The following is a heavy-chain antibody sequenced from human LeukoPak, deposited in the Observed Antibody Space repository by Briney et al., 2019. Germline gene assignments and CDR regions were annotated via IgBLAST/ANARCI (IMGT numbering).Heavy chain of an antibody. J-gene: IGHJ4*02. CDR3: ARGLGSPVGRNY. CDR1: GYTFTSYD. V-gene: IGHV1-8*01. CDR2: MNPNSGTT. Sequence: VASVKVSCKASGYTFTSYDINWVRQATGQGLEWMGWMNPNSGTTGYAQKFQGRVTMTTNTSINTAYMELSSLRSEDTAVYYCARGLGSPVGRNYWGQGTLVTVSS. D-gene: IGHD1-26*01.